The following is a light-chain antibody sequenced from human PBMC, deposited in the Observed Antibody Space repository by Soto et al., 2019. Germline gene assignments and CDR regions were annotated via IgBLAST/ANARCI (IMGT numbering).Light chain of an antibody. Sequence: EIVLTQSPGTLSLSPGERATLCCRTSQSVSGSYLAWYQQKPGQAPRLLIYGASSRATGIPDRFSGSGSGTDFTLTIRRLEPEDFAVYYCQQYGSSPSITFGQGTRREIK. CDR3: QQYGSSPSIT. CDR2: GAS. V-gene: IGKV3-20*01. J-gene: IGKJ5*01. CDR1: QSVSGSY.